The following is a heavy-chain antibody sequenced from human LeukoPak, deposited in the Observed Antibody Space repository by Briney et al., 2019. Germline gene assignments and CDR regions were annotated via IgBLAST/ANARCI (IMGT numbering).Heavy chain of an antibody. J-gene: IGHJ4*02. CDR1: GFTFSSHA. Sequence: GGSLRLSCAASGFTFSSHAMSWVRQAPGKGLEWVSAISGRVDSTYYADSVKGRFTISRDNSRNTLYLQMNSLRAEDTAVYYCAKPSPTVVDDYWGQGTLVTVSS. V-gene: IGHV3-23*01. D-gene: IGHD2-15*01. CDR3: AKPSPTVVDDY. CDR2: ISGRVDST.